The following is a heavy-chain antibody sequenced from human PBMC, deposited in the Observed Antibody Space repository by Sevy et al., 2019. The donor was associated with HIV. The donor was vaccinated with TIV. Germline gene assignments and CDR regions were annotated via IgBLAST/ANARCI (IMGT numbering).Heavy chain of an antibody. CDR1: GFTFSDYY. V-gene: IGHV3-11*06. D-gene: IGHD5-18*01. J-gene: IGHJ4*02. CDR3: ARVRYSYGQKYFDY. Sequence: GGSLRLSCTASGFTFSDYYMSWIRQAPGKGLEWVSYISTSSSYTSYPDSVKGQFTISRDNAKNSLYLQMNSLRVEDTAVYYCARVRYSYGQKYFDYWGQGTLVTVSS. CDR2: ISTSSSYT.